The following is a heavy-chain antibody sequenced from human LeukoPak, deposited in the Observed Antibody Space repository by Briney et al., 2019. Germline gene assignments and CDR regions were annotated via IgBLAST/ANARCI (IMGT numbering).Heavy chain of an antibody. Sequence: SETLSLTCAVYGGSFSGYYWSWIRQPPGKGLEWSGEINHSGSTNYNPSLKSRVTISVDTSKNQFSLKLSSVTAADTAVYYCARALGYCSSTSCPPPYYFDYWGQGTLVTVSS. CDR3: ARALGYCSSTSCPPPYYFDY. CDR1: GGSFSGYY. D-gene: IGHD2-2*01. CDR2: INHSGST. V-gene: IGHV4-34*01. J-gene: IGHJ4*02.